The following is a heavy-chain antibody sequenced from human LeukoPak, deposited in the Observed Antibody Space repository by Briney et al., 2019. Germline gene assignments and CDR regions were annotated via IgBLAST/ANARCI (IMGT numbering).Heavy chain of an antibody. CDR2: INSDGSST. D-gene: IGHD6-13*01. Sequence: GGSLRLSCAASGFTFSSYWMHWVRQAPGKGLGWVSRINSDGSSTNYADSVKGRFTISRDNAKNTLYLQMNSLRAEDTAVYYCARDGGIALPFHYWGQGTLVTVSS. CDR1: GFTFSSYW. J-gene: IGHJ4*02. CDR3: ARDGGIALPFHY. V-gene: IGHV3-74*01.